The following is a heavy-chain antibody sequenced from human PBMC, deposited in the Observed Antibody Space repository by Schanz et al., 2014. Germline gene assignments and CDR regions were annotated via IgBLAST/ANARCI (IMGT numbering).Heavy chain of an antibody. J-gene: IGHJ6*02. CDR2: ISYSEST. V-gene: IGHV4-31*03. CDR3: ARHGGIPYYPMDV. D-gene: IGHD3-16*01. Sequence: QVQLQESGPGLVKPSQTLSLTCTVSGASISSGGYYWDWIRLLRGKGLEWIRYISYSESTSFNPSRKGRLTMSVDTSKSQVSLRLSCVTAADTAVYYCARHGGIPYYPMDVWGQGTTVTVSS. CDR1: GASISSGGYY.